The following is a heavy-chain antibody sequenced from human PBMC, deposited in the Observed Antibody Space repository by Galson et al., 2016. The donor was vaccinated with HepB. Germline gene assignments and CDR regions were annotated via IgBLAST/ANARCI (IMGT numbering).Heavy chain of an antibody. CDR3: ARNSSGYYSY. CDR1: GGSFSGYS. CDR2: VVHSGGT. J-gene: IGHJ4*02. V-gene: IGHV4-34*12. D-gene: IGHD6-19*01. Sequence: VYGGSFSGYSWSWIRQTPGKGLEWIGEVVHSGGTNYNPSLKSRVSISVDTSKTQFSLRLSSVTAADTAVYYCARNSSGYYSYWGQGSLVTVSS.